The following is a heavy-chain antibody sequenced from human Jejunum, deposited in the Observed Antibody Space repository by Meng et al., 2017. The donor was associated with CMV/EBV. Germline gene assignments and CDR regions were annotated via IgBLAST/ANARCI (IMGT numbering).Heavy chain of an antibody. Sequence: CAASGFPVNNYALHWFRQPPGKVLPWVSGITYNSGITGYAASVEGRFTISRDNSKNTVYVQMNSLRVEDTAMYFCARGYNYGPHDYWGQGTLVTVSS. D-gene: IGHD5-18*01. CDR3: ARGYNYGPHDY. CDR1: GFPVNNYA. V-gene: IGHV3-9*01. CDR2: ITYNSGIT. J-gene: IGHJ4*02.